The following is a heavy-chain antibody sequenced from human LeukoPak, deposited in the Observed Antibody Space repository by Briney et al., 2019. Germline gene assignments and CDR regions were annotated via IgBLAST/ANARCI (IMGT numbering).Heavy chain of an antibody. CDR1: GFTFSSYA. CDR2: ISGSGGST. Sequence: GGSLRLSCAASGFTFSSYAMSWVRQASGKGLEWVSAISGSGGSTYYVDSVKGRFTISRDNSKNTLYLQMNSLGAEDTAVYYCAKARTSTGGYHFDYWGQRTPVTVSS. D-gene: IGHD2-8*02. J-gene: IGHJ4*02. CDR3: AKARTSTGGYHFDY. V-gene: IGHV3-23*01.